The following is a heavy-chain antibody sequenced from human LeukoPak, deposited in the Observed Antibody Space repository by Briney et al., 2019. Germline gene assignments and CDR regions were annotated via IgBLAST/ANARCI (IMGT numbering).Heavy chain of an antibody. CDR1: GFTFSSYS. V-gene: IGHV3-21*01. D-gene: IGHD3-3*01. CDR2: ISSSSSYI. CDR3: ARDFNFWSGYYGFDY. Sequence: PGGSLRLSCAASGFTFSSYSVNWVRQAPGKGLEWVSSISSSSSYIYYADSVKGRFTISRDNAKNSLYLQMNSLRAEDTAVYYCARDFNFWSGYYGFDYWGQGTLVTVSS. J-gene: IGHJ4*02.